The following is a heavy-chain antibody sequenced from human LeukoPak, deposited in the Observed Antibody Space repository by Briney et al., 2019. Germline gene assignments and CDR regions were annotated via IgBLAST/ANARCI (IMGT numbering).Heavy chain of an antibody. CDR2: THYDEGEK. Sequence: PGGSLRLSCAASGFTFSSYNMHWVRQAPGKGLEWVALTHYDEGEKFYAESVKGRFTISRDNSRNTLFLQLNGLRSEDTAVYYWAKDGVDYFLDYWGQGTLVTVSS. D-gene: IGHD2-8*01. V-gene: IGHV3-30*02. CDR3: AKDGVDYFLDY. J-gene: IGHJ4*02. CDR1: GFTFSSYN.